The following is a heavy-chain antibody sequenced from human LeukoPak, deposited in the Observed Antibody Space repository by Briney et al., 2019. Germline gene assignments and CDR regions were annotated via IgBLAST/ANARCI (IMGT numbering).Heavy chain of an antibody. CDR2: FDPEDGET. CDR3: ATGPITMIVVVTLDY. J-gene: IGHJ4*02. D-gene: IGHD3-22*01. Sequence: ASVKVSCTVSGYTLTELSMHWVRQAPGKGLEWMGGFDPEDGETIYAQKFQGRVTMTEDTSTDTAYMELSSLRSEDTAVYYCATGPITMIVVVTLDYWGQGTLVTVSS. V-gene: IGHV1-24*01. CDR1: GYTLTELS.